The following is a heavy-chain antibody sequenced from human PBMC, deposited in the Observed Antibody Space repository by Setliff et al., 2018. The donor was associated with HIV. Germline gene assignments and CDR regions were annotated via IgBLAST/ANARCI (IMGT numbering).Heavy chain of an antibody. CDR3: ARVGWDYYDSSGVGEFDY. Sequence: SETLSLTCTVSGGFISGSSYYWGWIRQHPGKGLEWIGELSPSGTTRSNPSLQSRVTISLDTSNNQFSLKLTSVTAADTAVYYCARVGWDYYDSSGVGEFDYWGQGTLVTVSS. J-gene: IGHJ4*02. CDR2: LSPSGTT. V-gene: IGHV4-39*07. CDR1: GGFISGSSYY. D-gene: IGHD3-22*01.